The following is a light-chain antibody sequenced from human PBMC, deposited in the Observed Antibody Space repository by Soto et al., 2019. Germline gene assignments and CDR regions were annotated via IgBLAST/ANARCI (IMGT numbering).Light chain of an antibody. CDR3: AAGDDSLNGDVV. CDR2: SNN. Sequence: QSVLTQPPSASGTPGQRVTISCSGSSSNLGSNTVNWYQQLPGTAPKLLIYSNNQRPSGVPDRFSGSKSGTSASLAISGLQSEDESDYYCAAGDDSLNGDVVFGGGTTLTVL. CDR1: SSNLGSNT. V-gene: IGLV1-44*01. J-gene: IGLJ2*01.